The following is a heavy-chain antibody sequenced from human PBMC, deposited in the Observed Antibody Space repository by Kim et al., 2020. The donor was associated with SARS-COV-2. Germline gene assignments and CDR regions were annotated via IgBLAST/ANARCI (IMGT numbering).Heavy chain of an antibody. J-gene: IGHJ4*02. D-gene: IGHD3-16*02. CDR3: TTGKNYDYVWGSYRPWEVDY. CDR1: GFTFSNAW. V-gene: IGHV3-15*01. CDR2: IKSKTDGGTT. Sequence: GGSLRLSCAASGFTFSNAWMSWVRQAPGKGLEWVGRIKSKTDGGTTDYAAPVKGRFTISRDDSKNTLYLQMNSLKTEDTAVYYCTTGKNYDYVWGSYRPWEVDYWGQGTLVTVSS.